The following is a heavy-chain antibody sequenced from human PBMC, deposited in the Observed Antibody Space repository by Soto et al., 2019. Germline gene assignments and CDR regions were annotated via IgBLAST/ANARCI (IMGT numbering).Heavy chain of an antibody. CDR1: GFTFSSYA. CDR3: VKEMVAAAYVETSPLDL. J-gene: IGHJ5*02. V-gene: IGHV3-23*01. Sequence: EVQLLESGGGLVQPGGSLRLSCAASGFTFSSYAMGWVRQAPGTGLEWVSVIGGSGGDTSFADSVKGRFTISRDNSKNTLYLYMSSLRAEDTARYYCVKEMVAAAYVETSPLDLWGQGTLVTVSS. D-gene: IGHD2-15*01. CDR2: IGGSGGDT.